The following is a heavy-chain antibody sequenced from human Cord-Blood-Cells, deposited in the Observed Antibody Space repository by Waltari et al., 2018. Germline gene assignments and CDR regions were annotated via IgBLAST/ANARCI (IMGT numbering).Heavy chain of an antibody. J-gene: IGHJ3*02. V-gene: IGHV1-2*02. D-gene: IGHD3-10*01. Sequence: QVQLVQSGAEVKKPGASVKVSCKASGYTFTGYYMYWVRQAPGQGLEWMGWINPNSGGTNYAQKFQGRVTMTRDTSISTAYMELSRLRSDDTAVYYCARIYYGSGSYYDAFDIWGQGTMVTVSS. CDR2: INPNSGGT. CDR1: GYTFTGYY. CDR3: ARIYYGSGSYYDAFDI.